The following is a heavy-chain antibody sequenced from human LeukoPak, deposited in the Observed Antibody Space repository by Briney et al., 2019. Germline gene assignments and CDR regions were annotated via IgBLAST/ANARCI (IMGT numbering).Heavy chain of an antibody. CDR3: ARAPNEYYDFWSGYYLYYFDY. CDR1: GYTFTSYG. J-gene: IGHJ4*02. V-gene: IGHV1-18*01. CDR2: ISAYNGNT. D-gene: IGHD3-3*01. Sequence: ASVKVSCKDSGYTFTSYGISWVRQAPGQGLEWMGWISAYNGNTNYAQKLQGRVTMTTDTSTSTAYMELRSLRSDDTAVYYCARAPNEYYDFWSGYYLYYFDYWGQGTLVTVSS.